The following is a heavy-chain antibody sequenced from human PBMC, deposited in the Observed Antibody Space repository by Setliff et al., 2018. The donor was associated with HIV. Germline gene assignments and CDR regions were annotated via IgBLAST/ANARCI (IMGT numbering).Heavy chain of an antibody. CDR3: ATCRHRPSNWFDP. CDR2: IYTSGST. V-gene: IGHV4-61*09. CDR1: GGPISSTPYY. J-gene: IGHJ5*02. Sequence: KTSETLSLTCTVSGGPISSTPYYWSWIRQPAGKGLEWIGHIYTSGSTNYNPSLKSRVTISVDTSKNQFSLRLNSVTAADTAVYYCATCRHRPSNWFDPWGQGTVVTVSS.